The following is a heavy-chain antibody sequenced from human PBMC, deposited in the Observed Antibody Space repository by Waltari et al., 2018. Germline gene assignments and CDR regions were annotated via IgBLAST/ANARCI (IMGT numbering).Heavy chain of an antibody. CDR1: GFTLSSDW. CDR3: ARVSVTLDC. D-gene: IGHD4-4*01. V-gene: IGHV3-7*04. Sequence: EVQLVETGGGLVQPGGSLRLSCAASGFTLSSDWMSWGRQAPGEGLLWLANIKQDGREEYIVDSGKGRFALVLAKAENSVYLQIDSLRAEDTAVYYWARVSVTLDCWGQGTLVTVSS. J-gene: IGHJ4*02. CDR2: IKQDGREE.